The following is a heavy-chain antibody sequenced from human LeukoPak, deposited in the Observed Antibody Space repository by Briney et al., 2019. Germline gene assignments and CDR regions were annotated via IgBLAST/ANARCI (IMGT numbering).Heavy chain of an antibody. CDR1: EFTFSIYA. CDR2: ISGSGVST. D-gene: IGHD3-10*01. Sequence: GGSLRLSCAASEFTFSIYAMSWVRQAPGKGLEWVSAISGSGVSTYYADSVKGRFTISRDNSKDTLYLQMSNLRAEDTAVYYCAKYTPANYYSSGSIFDYWGQGTLVTVSS. J-gene: IGHJ4*02. V-gene: IGHV3-23*01. CDR3: AKYTPANYYSSGSIFDY.